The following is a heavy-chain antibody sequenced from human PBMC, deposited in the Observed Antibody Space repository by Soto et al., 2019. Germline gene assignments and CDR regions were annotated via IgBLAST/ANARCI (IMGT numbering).Heavy chain of an antibody. V-gene: IGHV3-48*02. CDR3: ARDRGYSYGYDY. J-gene: IGHJ4*02. CDR1: VFTFSSYG. Sequence: PGGSLRLSCAASVFTFSSYGMNWFRQAPGKGLEWVSYISSSSSTIYYADSVKGRFTISRDNAKNSLYLQMNSLRDEDTAVYYCARDRGYSYGYDYWGQGTLVTVSS. D-gene: IGHD5-18*01. CDR2: ISSSSSTI.